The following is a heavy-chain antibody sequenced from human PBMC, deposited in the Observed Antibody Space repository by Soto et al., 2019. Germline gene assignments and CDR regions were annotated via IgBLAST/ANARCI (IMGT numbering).Heavy chain of an antibody. CDR3: AKDRASKVLRFFGWLPPDAFDI. D-gene: IGHD3-9*01. CDR2: ISGSGGST. Sequence: PGGSLRLSCAASGFTFSSYAMSWVRQAPGKGLEWVSAISGSGGSTYYADSVKGRFTISRDNSKNTLYLQMNSLRAEDTAVYYCAKDRASKVLRFFGWLPPDAFDIWGQGKMVTVS. V-gene: IGHV3-23*01. J-gene: IGHJ3*02. CDR1: GFTFSSYA.